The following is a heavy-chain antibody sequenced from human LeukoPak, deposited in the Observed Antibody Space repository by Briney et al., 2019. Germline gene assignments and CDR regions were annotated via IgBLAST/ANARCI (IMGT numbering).Heavy chain of an antibody. V-gene: IGHV4-34*01. D-gene: IGHD1-14*01. J-gene: IGHJ5*02. CDR3: ARQSRRYVNWFDP. CDR1: GGSFSGYY. CDR2: INHSGST. Sequence: SETPSLTCAVYGGSFSGYYWSWIRQPPGKGLEWIGEINHSGSTNYNPSLKSRVTISVDTSKNQFSLKLSSVTAADTAVYYCARQSRRYVNWFDPWGQGTLVTVSS.